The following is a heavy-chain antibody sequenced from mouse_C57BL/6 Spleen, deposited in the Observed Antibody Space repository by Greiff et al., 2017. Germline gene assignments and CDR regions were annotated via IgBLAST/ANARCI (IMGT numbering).Heavy chain of an antibody. CDR3: ARHGVTGAFAY. Sequence: VMLVESGPGLVAPSQSLSITCTVSGFSLTSYGVHWVRQPPGKGLEWLVVIWSDGSTTYNSALKFRLGISKDNSKRQEFLKMNSLQTDDAAMYCCARHGVTGAFAYWGQGTLVTVSA. D-gene: IGHD2-2*01. J-gene: IGHJ3*01. CDR2: IWSDGST. V-gene: IGHV2-6-1*01. CDR1: GFSLTSYG.